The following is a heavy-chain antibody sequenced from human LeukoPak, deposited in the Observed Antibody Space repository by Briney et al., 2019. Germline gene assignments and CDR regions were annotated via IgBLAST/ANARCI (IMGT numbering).Heavy chain of an antibody. Sequence: ASVKVSCKASGYTFTGYYMHWVRQAPGQGLEWMGRINPNSGGTNYAQKFQGRVTMTRDTSISTAYMELSRLRSDDTAVYYCARALTNWGSHGAFDIWGQGTMVTVSS. J-gene: IGHJ3*02. CDR1: GYTFTGYY. V-gene: IGHV1-2*06. D-gene: IGHD7-27*01. CDR2: INPNSGGT. CDR3: ARALTNWGSHGAFDI.